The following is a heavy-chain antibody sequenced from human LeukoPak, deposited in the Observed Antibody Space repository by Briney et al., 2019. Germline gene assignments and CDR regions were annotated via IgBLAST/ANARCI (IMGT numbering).Heavy chain of an antibody. CDR2: IYTSGTT. D-gene: IGHD1-26*01. V-gene: IGHV4-4*07. CDR3: ARDGTWSGSFSDY. CDR1: GGSIISYY. J-gene: IGHJ4*02. Sequence: KPSETLSLTCTVSGGSIISYYWSWIRQPAGKRLEWIGRIYTSGTTNYNPSLKSRVTMSVDTSKNQFSLNLSSVTAADTAVYYCARDGTWSGSFSDYWGQGTLVTVSS.